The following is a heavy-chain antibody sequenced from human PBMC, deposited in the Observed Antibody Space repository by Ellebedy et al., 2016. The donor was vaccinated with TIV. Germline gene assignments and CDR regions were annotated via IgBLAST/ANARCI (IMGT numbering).Heavy chain of an antibody. CDR3: ARGEGWIDN. V-gene: IGHV3-74*01. D-gene: IGHD5-24*01. J-gene: IGHJ4*02. CDR1: GFTLSSYW. Sequence: GESLKISXAASGFTLSSYWMHWVRQAPGKGLVWVSCINSDGNGIRYADSVKGRFTISRDNAKNTLYLQMNSLRAEDTAVYFCARGEGWIDNWGQGTLVTVSS. CDR2: INSDGNGI.